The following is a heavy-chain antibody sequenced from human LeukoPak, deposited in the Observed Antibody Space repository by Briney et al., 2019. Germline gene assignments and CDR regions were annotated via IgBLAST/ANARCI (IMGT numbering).Heavy chain of an antibody. Sequence: GGSLTLSCAASVFTLSNYRMNWVRQAPGKGLEGVSSIRGSSSYIYYADSLKGRFTISRDNAKNSLYLQMDSLRAEDTAVYYCARDTVAVVVPPVGGDDAFDIWGQGTMVTVSS. CDR3: ARDTVAVVVPPVGGDDAFDI. D-gene: IGHD2-2*01. J-gene: IGHJ3*02. V-gene: IGHV3-21*01. CDR1: VFTLSNYR. CDR2: IRGSSSYI.